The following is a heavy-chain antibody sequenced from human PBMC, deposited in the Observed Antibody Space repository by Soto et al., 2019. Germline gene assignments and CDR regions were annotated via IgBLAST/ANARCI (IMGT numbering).Heavy chain of an antibody. CDR2: ISGSGGST. CDR3: AKEGFLEWLSHAFDY. Sequence: GGSLRLSCAASGFTFTSYAMSWVRQAPGKGLEWVSAISGSGGSTYYADSVKGRFTISRDNSKHTLYLQMNSLRAEDTAVYYCAKEGFLEWLSHAFDYWGQGTLVTVSS. J-gene: IGHJ4*02. CDR1: GFTFTSYA. V-gene: IGHV3-23*01. D-gene: IGHD3-3*01.